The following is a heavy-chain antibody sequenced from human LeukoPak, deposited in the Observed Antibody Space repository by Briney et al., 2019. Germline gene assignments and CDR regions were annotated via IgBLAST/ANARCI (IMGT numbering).Heavy chain of an antibody. V-gene: IGHV3-7*01. D-gene: IGHD2-21*01. CDR3: ARAPIENYCYYYMDV. CDR2: IKQDGSEK. Sequence: GGSLRLSCAASGFTFSSYWMSWVRQAPGKGLGWVANIKQDGSEKNYVDSVKGRFTISRDNAKNSLYLQMNSLRAEDTAVYYCARAPIENYCYYYMDVWGKGTTVTVSS. J-gene: IGHJ6*03. CDR1: GFTFSSYW.